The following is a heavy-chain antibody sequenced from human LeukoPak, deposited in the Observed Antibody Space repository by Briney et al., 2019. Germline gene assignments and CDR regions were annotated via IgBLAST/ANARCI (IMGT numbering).Heavy chain of an antibody. D-gene: IGHD6-19*01. CDR2: INTDGTVT. J-gene: IGHJ4*02. CDR1: GFTFSKHW. V-gene: IGHV3-74*01. CDR3: ATKQWLAPPPDS. Sequence: SGGSLRLSCAASGFTFSKHWMLWVRKAPGKGLESVSRINTDGTVTTYADSVKGRFTVSRDNADNTMFLQMNSVRDEDTAVYYCATKQWLAPPPDSWGQGTPVTVSS.